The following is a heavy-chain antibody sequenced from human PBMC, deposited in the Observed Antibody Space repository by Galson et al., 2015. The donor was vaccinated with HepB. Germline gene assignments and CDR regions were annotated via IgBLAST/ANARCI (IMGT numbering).Heavy chain of an antibody. CDR3: ASWFGEGAIDY. CDR2: ISSSSSYM. CDR1: GFTFSSYS. Sequence: SLRLSCAASGFTFSSYSMNWVRQAPGKGLEWVSSISSSSSYMYYADSVKGRFTISRDNAKNSLYLQMNSLRAEDTALYYCASWFGEGAIDYWGQGTLVTVSS. D-gene: IGHD3-10*01. V-gene: IGHV3-21*04. J-gene: IGHJ4*02.